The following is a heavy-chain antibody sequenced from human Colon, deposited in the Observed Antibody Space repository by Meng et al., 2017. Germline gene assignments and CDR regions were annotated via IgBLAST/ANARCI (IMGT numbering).Heavy chain of an antibody. CDR1: GFSFSTYS. V-gene: IGHV3-21*01. Sequence: GESLKISCGASGFSFSTYSMNWVRQAPGKGLEWLSSISTSDTHIYYADSVKGRFTISRDNAKNSVYLQMNSLRAEDTAIYYCARVRWESTAEYFKYWGQGTLVTVSS. CDR2: ISTSDTHI. J-gene: IGHJ1*01. D-gene: IGHD1-26*01. CDR3: ARVRWESTAEYFKY.